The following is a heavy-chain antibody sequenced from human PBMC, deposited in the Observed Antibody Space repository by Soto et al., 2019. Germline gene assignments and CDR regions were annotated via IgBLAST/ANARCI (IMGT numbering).Heavy chain of an antibody. V-gene: IGHV3-23*01. Sequence: GWSLRLSCVSSVFTFGNYAMSWVRQAPGKGLEWVSAISGSGGTTYYSDSVKGRFTISRDNSKNTVYLQMNDLRVEDAAEYFCAKDSWAIFGVPAGEYYAMDVWGQGTTVTVS. CDR1: VFTFGNYA. CDR2: ISGSGGTT. CDR3: AKDSWAIFGVPAGEYYAMDV. J-gene: IGHJ6*01. D-gene: IGHD3-3*01.